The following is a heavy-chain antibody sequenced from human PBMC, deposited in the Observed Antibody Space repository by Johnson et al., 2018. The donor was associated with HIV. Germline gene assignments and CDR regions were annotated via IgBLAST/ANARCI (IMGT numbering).Heavy chain of an antibody. CDR3: ARDLVSLEDAFDI. Sequence: QVQLVESGGGLVQPGGSLRLSCAASGFTFSSYAMHWVRQAPGKGLEWVAFVPYDGRYKYYADSVKGRFTISRDNSKNTLYLQMNSLRAEDTAVYYCARDLVSLEDAFDIWGQGTMVTVSS. J-gene: IGHJ3*02. V-gene: IGHV3-30*14. CDR1: GFTFSSYA. D-gene: IGHD3-16*02. CDR2: VPYDGRYK.